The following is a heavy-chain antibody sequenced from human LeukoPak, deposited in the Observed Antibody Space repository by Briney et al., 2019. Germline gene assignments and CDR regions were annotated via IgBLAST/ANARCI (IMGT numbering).Heavy chain of an antibody. CDR3: ARTYYYGSEYAFDI. Sequence: ASVKVSCKASGGTFSSYAISWVRQAPGQGLEWMGKIIPILGIANYAQKFQGRVTITADKYTSTDYMELSSMRSEDTAVYYCARTYYYGSEYAFDIWGQGTMVTVSS. CDR2: IIPILGIA. CDR1: GGTFSSYA. J-gene: IGHJ3*02. D-gene: IGHD3-10*01. V-gene: IGHV1-69*04.